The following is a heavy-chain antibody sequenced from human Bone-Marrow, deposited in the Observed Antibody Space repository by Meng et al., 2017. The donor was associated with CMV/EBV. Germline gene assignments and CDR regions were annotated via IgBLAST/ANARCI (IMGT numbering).Heavy chain of an antibody. V-gene: IGHV1-8*03. D-gene: IGHD3-16*01. J-gene: IGHJ4*02. CDR3: ARDPSGGGESTGFDY. CDR1: GYTFTSYY. CDR2: MNPNSGAT. Sequence: ASVKVSCKASGYTFTSYYMHWVRQAPGQGLEWMGWMNPNSGATVFAQKFQGRVIITRDTSISTAYMELSSLRSEDTAVYYCARDPSGGGESTGFDYWGQGTPVTVSS.